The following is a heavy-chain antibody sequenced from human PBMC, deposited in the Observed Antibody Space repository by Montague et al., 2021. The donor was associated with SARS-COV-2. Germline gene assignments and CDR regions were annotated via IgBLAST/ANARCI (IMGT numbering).Heavy chain of an antibody. Sequence: SETLSLTCTVSGGSISSYYWSWIRQPPGKGLEWIGYIYYSGSTNYNPYLKSRVTISVDTSKNQFSLKLSSVTAADTAVYYCARDGHIAVRPADYYGMDVWGQGTTVTVSS. V-gene: IGHV4-59*01. D-gene: IGHD6-6*01. CDR3: ARDGHIAVRPADYYGMDV. CDR2: IYYSGST. J-gene: IGHJ6*02. CDR1: GGSISSYY.